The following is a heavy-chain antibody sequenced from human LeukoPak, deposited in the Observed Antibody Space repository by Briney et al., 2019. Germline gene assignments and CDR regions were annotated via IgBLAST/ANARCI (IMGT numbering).Heavy chain of an antibody. J-gene: IGHJ4*02. V-gene: IGHV3-48*03. D-gene: IGHD3-22*01. CDR1: GFTFSSYE. Sequence: GGSLRLSCAASGFTFSSYEMNWVRQAPGKGLEWVSYISSSGSTIYYADSVKGRFTISRDNAKNSLYLQMNSLRADDTAVYYCAKGGSGYSRDFDYWGQGTLVTVSS. CDR2: ISSSGSTI. CDR3: AKGGSGYSRDFDY.